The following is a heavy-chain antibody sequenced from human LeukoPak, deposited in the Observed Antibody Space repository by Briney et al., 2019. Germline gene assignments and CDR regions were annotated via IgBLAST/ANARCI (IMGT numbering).Heavy chain of an antibody. Sequence: ASVKVSCKASGYTFTSYDINWVRQATGQGLEWMGWMNPNSGNTGYAQKFQGRVTMTRNTSISTAYMELSSLRSEDTAVYYSARGYCSGGSCYSNPDNYYYGMDVWGQGTTVTVSS. CDR1: GYTFTSYD. D-gene: IGHD2-15*01. CDR3: ARGYCSGGSCYSNPDNYYYGMDV. CDR2: MNPNSGNT. J-gene: IGHJ6*02. V-gene: IGHV1-8*01.